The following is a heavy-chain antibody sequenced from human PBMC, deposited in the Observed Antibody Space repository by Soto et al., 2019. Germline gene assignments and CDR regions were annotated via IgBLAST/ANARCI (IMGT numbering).Heavy chain of an antibody. CDR3: ARGGIAVAEHYYYYGMDV. V-gene: IGHV3-64*02. D-gene: IGHD6-19*01. J-gene: IGHJ6*02. CDR1: GFTFSSYA. Sequence: PGGSLRLSCAASGFTFSSYAMHWVRQAPGKGLEYVSAISSNGGSTYYADSVKGRFTISRDNSKNTLYLQMGSLRAEDMAVYYCARGGIAVAEHYYYYGMDVWGQGTTVTVYS. CDR2: ISSNGGST.